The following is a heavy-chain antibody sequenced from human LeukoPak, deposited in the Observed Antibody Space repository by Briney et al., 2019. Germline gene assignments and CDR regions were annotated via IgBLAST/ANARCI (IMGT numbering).Heavy chain of an antibody. Sequence: SVKVSCMASGGTFSSYAISWVRQAPGQGLEWMGGIIPIFGTANYAQKFQGRVTITADESTSTAYMELSSLRSEDTAVYYCARVELSGSYFYYYYGMDVWGKGTTVTVSS. V-gene: IGHV1-69*13. CDR3: ARVELSGSYFYYYYGMDV. CDR2: IIPIFGTA. D-gene: IGHD3-10*01. CDR1: GGTFSSYA. J-gene: IGHJ6*04.